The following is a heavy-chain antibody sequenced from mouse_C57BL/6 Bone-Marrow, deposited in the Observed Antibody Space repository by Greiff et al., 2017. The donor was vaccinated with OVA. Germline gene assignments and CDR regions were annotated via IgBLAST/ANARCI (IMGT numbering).Heavy chain of an antibody. Sequence: DVKLQESGPGLVKPSQSLSLTCSVTGYSITSGYYWNWIRQFPGNKLEWMGYISYDGSNNYNPSLKNRISITRDTSKNQFFLKLNSVTTEDTATYYCARGHYDFFDYWGQGTTLTVSS. CDR2: ISYDGSN. CDR1: GYSITSGYY. D-gene: IGHD2-4*01. J-gene: IGHJ2*01. V-gene: IGHV3-6*01. CDR3: ARGHYDFFDY.